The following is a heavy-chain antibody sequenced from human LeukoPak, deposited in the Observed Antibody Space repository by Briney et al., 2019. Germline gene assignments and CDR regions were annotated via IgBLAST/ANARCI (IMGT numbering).Heavy chain of an antibody. D-gene: IGHD2-15*01. CDR2: ISCDGSIK. Sequence: GGSLRLSCAASGFTFSSYGMHWVRQAPGKGLEWVAVISCDGSIKYYADSVKGRFTISRDNSKNTVYLQMNSLRAEDTAVYYCARWGWYYFDYWGQGTLVTVSS. CDR3: ARWGWYYFDY. V-gene: IGHV3-30*03. J-gene: IGHJ4*02. CDR1: GFTFSSYG.